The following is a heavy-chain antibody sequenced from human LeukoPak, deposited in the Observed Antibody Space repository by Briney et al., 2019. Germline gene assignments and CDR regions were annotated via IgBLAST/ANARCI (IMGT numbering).Heavy chain of an antibody. J-gene: IGHJ4*02. CDR3: ARESSSRLSAVDY. V-gene: IGHV4-59*01. D-gene: IGHD2-2*01. CDR1: GGSISGYY. Sequence: SETLSLTCTVSGGSISGYYWSWIRQPPGKGLEWIGYIYYSGNSNYNPSLKSRVTITADTSKTQFSPNMSSVTAADTAVYYCARESSSRLSAVDYCGQGNLVTVSP. CDR2: IYYSGNS.